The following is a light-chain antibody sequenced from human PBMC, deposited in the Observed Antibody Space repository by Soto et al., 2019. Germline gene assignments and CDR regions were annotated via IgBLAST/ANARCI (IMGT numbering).Light chain of an antibody. CDR3: SSYSATNTLV. V-gene: IGLV2-14*01. J-gene: IGLJ1*01. Sequence: SVLTQPVSVSGSPGQSITISCTGTSSDIGDYFYVSWYQQHPGKVPKLIIYEVTNRPSGVTSRFSGSKSENTASLTISGLQAEDEADYYCSSYSATNTLVFGSGTKVTVL. CDR2: EVT. CDR1: SSDIGDYFY.